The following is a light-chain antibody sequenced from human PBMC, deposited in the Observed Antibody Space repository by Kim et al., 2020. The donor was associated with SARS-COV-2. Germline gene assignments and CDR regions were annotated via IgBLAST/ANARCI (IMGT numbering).Light chain of an antibody. Sequence: ASVKLTCILSSGHSSYAIAWHQQQPEKGPRYLMKVNSDGSNSKGDGIPDRFSGSSSGAERYLTISSLQSEDEADYYCQTWGSGIRVFGGGTKVTVL. V-gene: IGLV4-69*01. CDR1: SGHSSYA. CDR2: VNSDGSN. J-gene: IGLJ3*02. CDR3: QTWGSGIRV.